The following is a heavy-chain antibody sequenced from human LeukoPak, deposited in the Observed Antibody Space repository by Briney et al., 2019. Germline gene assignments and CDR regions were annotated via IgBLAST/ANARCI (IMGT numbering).Heavy chain of an antibody. Sequence: GGCLRLSCAASVLTFSSYGMSWVRQAPWKGLEWVSAISGSGGSTYYADSVKGRFTISRDNSKNTLYLQMNSLRAEDTAVYYCAKDDYGGNSYHDYWGQGTLVTVSS. D-gene: IGHD4-23*01. CDR2: ISGSGGST. V-gene: IGHV3-23*01. CDR3: AKDDYGGNSYHDY. CDR1: VLTFSSYG. J-gene: IGHJ4*02.